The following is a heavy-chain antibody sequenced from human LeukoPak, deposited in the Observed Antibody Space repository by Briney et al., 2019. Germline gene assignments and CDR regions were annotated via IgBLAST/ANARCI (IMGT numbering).Heavy chain of an antibody. Sequence: SETLSLTCAVYGGSFSGYYWSWIRQPPGKGLEWIGEINHSGSTNYNPSLKSRVTISVDTSKNQFSLKLSSVTAADTAVYYCARQGIYEYFQHWGQGTLVTVSS. V-gene: IGHV4-34*01. CDR2: INHSGST. CDR1: GGSFSGYY. D-gene: IGHD3-10*01. J-gene: IGHJ1*01. CDR3: ARQGIYEYFQH.